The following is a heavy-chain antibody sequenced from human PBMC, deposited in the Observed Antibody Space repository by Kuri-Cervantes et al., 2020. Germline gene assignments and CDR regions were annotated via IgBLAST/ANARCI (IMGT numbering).Heavy chain of an antibody. CDR1: GFTFSSYW. CDR2: IWYDGSNK. D-gene: IGHD5-12*01. Sequence: GGSLRLSCAASGFTFSSYWMHWVRQAPGKGLEWVAVIWYDGSNKYYADSVKGRFTISRDNSKNTLYLQMNSLRAEDTAVYYCARGGYSGYDFFGVLEGDGMDVWGQGTTVTVSS. J-gene: IGHJ6*02. V-gene: IGHV3-33*08. CDR3: ARGGYSGYDFFGVLEGDGMDV.